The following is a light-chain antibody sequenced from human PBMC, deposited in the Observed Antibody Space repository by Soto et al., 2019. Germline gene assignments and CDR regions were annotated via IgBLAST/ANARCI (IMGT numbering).Light chain of an antibody. CDR3: SSYTSSSTLYV. V-gene: IGLV2-14*01. CDR1: SSDVGGYNY. Sequence: QSALNXPASGSGSPGQAITISCTGTSSDVGGYNYVSWYQQHPGKAPKLMIYDVSNRPSGVSNRFSGSKSGNTASLTISGLQAEDEADYYCSSYTSSSTLYVFGTGTKVTVL. J-gene: IGLJ1*01. CDR2: DVS.